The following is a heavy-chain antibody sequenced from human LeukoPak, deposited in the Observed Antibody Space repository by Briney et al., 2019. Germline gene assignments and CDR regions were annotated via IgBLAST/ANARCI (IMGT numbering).Heavy chain of an antibody. CDR3: ARRLGYCSSTSCYHWFDP. CDR2: IYPGDSDT. CDR1: GYSFTSYW. D-gene: IGHD2-2*01. V-gene: IGHV5-51*01. J-gene: IGHJ5*02. Sequence: GESLKISCKGSGYSFTSYWIGWVRQMPGKGLEWVGIIYPGDSDTRYSPSSQGQVTISADKSISTAYLQWSSLKASDTAMYYCARRLGYCSSTSCYHWFDPWGQGTLVTVSS.